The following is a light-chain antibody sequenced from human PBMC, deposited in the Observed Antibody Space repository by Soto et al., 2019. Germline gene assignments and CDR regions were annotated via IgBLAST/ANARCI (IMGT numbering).Light chain of an antibody. J-gene: IGKJ2*01. CDR3: QQYCSSPYT. Sequence: EIELTQSPGTLSLSPGERATLSCRASQSVSSSYLAWYQQKPGQAPRFLIYGASSRATGIPDRFSGSGSGTDFTLTSSRLEHEDFAVYYCQQYCSSPYTFGQGTKLEIK. CDR2: GAS. V-gene: IGKV3-20*01. CDR1: QSVSSSY.